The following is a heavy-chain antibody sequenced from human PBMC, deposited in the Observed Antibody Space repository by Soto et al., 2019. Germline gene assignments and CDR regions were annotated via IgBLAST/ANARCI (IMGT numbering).Heavy chain of an antibody. Sequence: GGSLRLSCAASGFTFNNYAMNWVRQAPGKGLEWVSSISSSGGTTYYADSVKGRFTISRDNSKNTLYLQVNSLRAEGTAVYYCAKALAAGSLRYYFDYWGQGALVTVSS. J-gene: IGHJ4*02. CDR1: GFTFNNYA. CDR2: ISSSGGTT. D-gene: IGHD6-13*01. CDR3: AKALAAGSLRYYFDY. V-gene: IGHV3-23*01.